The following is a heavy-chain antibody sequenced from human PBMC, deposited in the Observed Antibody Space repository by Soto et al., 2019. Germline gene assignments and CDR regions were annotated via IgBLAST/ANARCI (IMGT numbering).Heavy chain of an antibody. CDR1: GASVSSATHY. CDR3: AREISYVSGGHLYYGMDV. CDR2: IYYSGTT. D-gene: IGHD3-16*01. Sequence: PSETLSLTCTVSGASVSSATHYWNWIRQPPGKPLEWIGYIYYSGTTNYNPSLRSRVTISLDRSNDQFSLKLSSVTAADTAVYYCAREISYVSGGHLYYGMDVLDQGTAVTVSS. J-gene: IGHJ6*02. V-gene: IGHV4-61*01.